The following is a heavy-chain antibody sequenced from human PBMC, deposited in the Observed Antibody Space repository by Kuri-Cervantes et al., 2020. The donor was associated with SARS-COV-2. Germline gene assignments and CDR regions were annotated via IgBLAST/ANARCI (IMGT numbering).Heavy chain of an antibody. CDR1: GFTFSSYE. CDR2: ISSSGSTI. J-gene: IGHJ6*02. V-gene: IGHV3-48*03. Sequence: GGSLRLSCAASGFTFSSYETNWVRQAPGKGLEWVSYISSSGSTIYYADSVKGRFTISRDNAKNSLYLQMNSLRAEDTAVYYCARGGTYYDFWSGYYNYYYGMDVWGQGTTVTVSS. D-gene: IGHD3-3*01. CDR3: ARGGTYYDFWSGYYNYYYGMDV.